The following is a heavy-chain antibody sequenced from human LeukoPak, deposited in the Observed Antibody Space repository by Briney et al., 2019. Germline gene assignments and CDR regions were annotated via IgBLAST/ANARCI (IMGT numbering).Heavy chain of an antibody. CDR2: ISIDGSST. J-gene: IGHJ6*03. Sequence: GGSLRLSCAASGFTFSSYWMHWVRQAPGKGLVWVSRISIDGSSTSYADSVKGRFTISRDNAKNTLYLQMNSLRAEDTAVYYCARAPSPYCSGGSCRNYYYYYYMDVWGKGTTATVSS. CDR1: GFTFSSYW. D-gene: IGHD2-15*01. CDR3: ARAPSPYCSGGSCRNYYYYYYMDV. V-gene: IGHV3-74*01.